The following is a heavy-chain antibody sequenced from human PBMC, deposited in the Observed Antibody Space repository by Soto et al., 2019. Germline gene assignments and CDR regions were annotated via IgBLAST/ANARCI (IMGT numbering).Heavy chain of an antibody. CDR3: AGGIVGAPPYYFDY. CDR2: IYYSGST. D-gene: IGHD1-26*01. V-gene: IGHV4-59*01. Sequence: PSETLSLTCTVSGGSISSYYWSWIRQPPGKGLEWIGYIYYSGSTNYNPSLKSRGTISVDTSKNQFSLKLSSVTAADTAVYYCAGGIVGAPPYYFDYWGQGTLVTVSS. CDR1: GGSISSYY. J-gene: IGHJ4*02.